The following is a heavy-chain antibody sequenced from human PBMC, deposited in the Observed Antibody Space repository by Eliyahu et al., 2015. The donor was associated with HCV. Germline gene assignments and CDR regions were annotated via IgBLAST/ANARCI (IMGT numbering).Heavy chain of an antibody. D-gene: IGHD3-22*01. CDR3: AKDQDYYDSSGSRFDY. J-gene: IGHJ4*02. CDR2: LXYDGSNK. Sequence: QVQLVESGGGVVQPGRSLRLSCAASXFXFXXXGMHWVRQAPGKGLEWVAMLXYDGSNKYYADSVKGRFTISRDNSKNTLYLQMNSLRPEDTAIYYCAKDQDYYDSSGSRFDYWGQGTLVTVSS. CDR1: XFXFXXXG. V-gene: IGHV3-30*18.